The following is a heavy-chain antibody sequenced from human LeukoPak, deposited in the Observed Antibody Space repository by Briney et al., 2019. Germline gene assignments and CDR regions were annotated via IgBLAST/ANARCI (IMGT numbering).Heavy chain of an antibody. J-gene: IGHJ4*02. CDR1: GGSISSYY. CDR3: ARGSIWFGELAHFDY. Sequence: SETLSLTCTVSGGSISSYYWSWIRQPPGKGLEWIGSIYYSGTTYYNPSLKSRVTISVDTSKNQFSLKLTSVTAADTAVYYCARGSIWFGELAHFDYWGQGTLVTVSS. CDR2: IYYSGTT. D-gene: IGHD3-10*01. V-gene: IGHV4-39*07.